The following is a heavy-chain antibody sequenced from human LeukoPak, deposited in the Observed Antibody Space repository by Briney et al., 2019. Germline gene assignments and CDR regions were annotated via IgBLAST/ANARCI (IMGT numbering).Heavy chain of an antibody. CDR1: GGSFSGYY. CDR2: IYYSGST. CDR3: ARNYDFWSGYLDRSGFLGGFDP. Sequence: SETLSLTCAVYGGSFSGYYWSWIRQPPGKGLEWIGYIYYSGSTNYNPSLMSRVTISVDTSKNQFSLKLSSVTAADTAVYYCARNYDFWSGYLDRSGFLGGFDPWGQGTLVTVSS. D-gene: IGHD3-3*01. V-gene: IGHV4-59*01. J-gene: IGHJ5*02.